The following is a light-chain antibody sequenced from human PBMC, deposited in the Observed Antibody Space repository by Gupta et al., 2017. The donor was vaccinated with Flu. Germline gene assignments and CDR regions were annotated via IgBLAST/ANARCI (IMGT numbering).Light chain of an antibody. CDR3: QQRDNFPET. CDR1: QRIGSY. V-gene: IGKV1-39*01. Sequence: DIQMTQSPSSLSASVGDRVTITCRTSQRIGSYLNWYQQKPGKAPKFLIYDASTLKSGVPSRFSGSGSGTDFTLTISRRQPEDFATYYCQQRDNFPETFGQGTKVEV. J-gene: IGKJ1*01. CDR2: DAS.